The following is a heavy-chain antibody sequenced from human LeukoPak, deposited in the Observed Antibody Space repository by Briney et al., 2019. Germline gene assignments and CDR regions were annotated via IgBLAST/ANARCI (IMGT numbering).Heavy chain of an antibody. J-gene: IGHJ3*02. CDR3: ARDIIPDHYYGSGSYYRPVFAFDI. D-gene: IGHD3-10*01. CDR1: GYSISSGYY. CDR2: IYHSGST. V-gene: IGHV4-38-2*02. Sequence: SETLSLTCAVSGYSISSGYYWGWLRQPPGKGLEWIGSIYHSGSTYYNPSLKRRVTISVDTSKNQFSLKLSSVAAADTAVYYCARDIIPDHYYGSGSYYRPVFAFDIWGQGTMVTVSS.